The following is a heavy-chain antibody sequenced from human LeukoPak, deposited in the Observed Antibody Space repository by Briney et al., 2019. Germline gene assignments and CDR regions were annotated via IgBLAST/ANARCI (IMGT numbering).Heavy chain of an antibody. D-gene: IGHD3-22*01. CDR3: AREPVVVITTFDY. Sequence: AGGSLRLSCVASGLTFSNAWMSWVRQAPGKGLEWVANIKQDGSEKYYVDSVKGRFTISRDNAKNSLYLQMNSLRAEDTAVYYCAREPVVVITTFDYWGQGTLVTVSS. CDR1: GLTFSNAW. V-gene: IGHV3-7*01. CDR2: IKQDGSEK. J-gene: IGHJ4*02.